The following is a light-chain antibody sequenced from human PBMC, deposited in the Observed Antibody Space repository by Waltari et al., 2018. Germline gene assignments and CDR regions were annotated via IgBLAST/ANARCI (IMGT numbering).Light chain of an antibody. CDR2: EVN. J-gene: IGLJ2*01. V-gene: IGLV2-8*01. CDR3: SSYAGSNSLHVI. Sequence: QSALTQPPPGAGSPGRPSTPPCPEPPRALGDLNFFPWYQQHPDKAPKLVIYEVNKRPSGVPDRFSGSKSGNTASLTVSGLQTEDEADYYCSSYAGSNSLHVIFGGGTKLTVL. CDR1: PRALGDLNF.